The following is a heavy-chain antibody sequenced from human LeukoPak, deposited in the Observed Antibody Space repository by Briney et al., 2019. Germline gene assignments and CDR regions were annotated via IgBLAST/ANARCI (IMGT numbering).Heavy chain of an antibody. CDR3: ARWAITMVRGGGFYYYYGMDV. CDR2: ISSSGSTI. Sequence: QPGGSLRLSCAASGFTFSSYEMNWVRQAPGKGLEWVSYISSSGSTIYYADSVKGRFTISRDSAKNSLYLQMNSLRAEDTAVYYCARWAITMVRGGGFYYYYGMDVWGKGTTVTVSS. D-gene: IGHD3-10*01. V-gene: IGHV3-48*03. J-gene: IGHJ6*04. CDR1: GFTFSSYE.